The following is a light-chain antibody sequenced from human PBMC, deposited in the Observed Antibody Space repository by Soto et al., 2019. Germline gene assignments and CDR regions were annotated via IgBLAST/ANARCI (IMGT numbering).Light chain of an antibody. J-gene: IGLJ3*02. CDR2: DDT. Sequence: QLVLTQPPSVSAAPRQRVTISCSGGSSNIGNNAVNWYQHVPGRAPKLVIQDDTRVASGVSDRFFGSNSGTSATLAISNPLSEDVADYYCAAWDDSLNGPVFGGGTKLTVL. V-gene: IGLV1-36*01. CDR1: SSNIGNNA. CDR3: AAWDDSLNGPV.